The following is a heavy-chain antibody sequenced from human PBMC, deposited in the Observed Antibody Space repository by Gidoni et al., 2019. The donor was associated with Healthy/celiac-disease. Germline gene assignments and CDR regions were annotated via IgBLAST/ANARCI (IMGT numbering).Heavy chain of an antibody. CDR2: INHSRST. J-gene: IGHJ4*02. CDR3: AREKKLRRDMQKGVRPVIDY. CDR1: GGSFSGYS. D-gene: IGHD2-15*01. Sequence: QVQLQQWGAGLLKPSETLSLTCAVYGGSFSGYSWSWIRQPPGKGLEWIGEINHSRSTNYNPSRKSRVTISVDTSKNQFSLKLSSVTAADTAVYYCAREKKLRRDMQKGVRPVIDYWGQGTLVTVSS. V-gene: IGHV4-34*01.